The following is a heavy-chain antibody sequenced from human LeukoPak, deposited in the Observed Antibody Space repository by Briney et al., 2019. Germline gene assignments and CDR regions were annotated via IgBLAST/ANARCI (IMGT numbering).Heavy chain of an antibody. D-gene: IGHD2-2*01. Sequence: GESLKISCKGSGYSFTSYWIGWVRQMPGKGLEWMGIIYPGDSDTRYSPSFQGRVTISADKSISTAYLQWSSLKASDTAMYYCARPAYCSSTSCYGNWGAFDIWGQGTMVTVSS. J-gene: IGHJ3*02. V-gene: IGHV5-51*01. CDR2: IYPGDSDT. CDR1: GYSFTSYW. CDR3: ARPAYCSSTSCYGNWGAFDI.